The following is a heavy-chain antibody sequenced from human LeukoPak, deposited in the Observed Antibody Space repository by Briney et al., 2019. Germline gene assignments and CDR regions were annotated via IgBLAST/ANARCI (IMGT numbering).Heavy chain of an antibody. D-gene: IGHD3-10*01. CDR2: VYYSGST. CDR3: ARDFTRIRGQGWFDP. CDR1: GDSVSSGFF. Sequence: SETLSLTCTVSGDSVSSGFFWGWIRQPPGKGLEWIGSVYYSGSTYYNPSLESRVTISIDPSKNQFSLKVGSVTAADTAMYYCARDFTRIRGQGWFDPWGQGTLVTLSS. J-gene: IGHJ5*02. V-gene: IGHV4-38-2*02.